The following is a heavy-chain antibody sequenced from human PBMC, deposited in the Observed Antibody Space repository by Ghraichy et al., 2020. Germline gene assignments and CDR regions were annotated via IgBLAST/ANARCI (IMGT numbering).Heavy chain of an antibody. CDR2: ISYDGSNK. CDR1: GFTFSSYG. V-gene: IGHV3-30*18. Sequence: GGSLRLSCAASGFTFSSYGMHWVRQAPGKGLEWVAVISYDGSNKYYADSVKGRFTISRDNSKNTLYLQMNSLRAEDTAVYYCAKDRRMLNNVPGTYYYYGMDVWGQGTTVTVSS. J-gene: IGHJ6*02. D-gene: IGHD2-8*01. CDR3: AKDRRMLNNVPGTYYYYGMDV.